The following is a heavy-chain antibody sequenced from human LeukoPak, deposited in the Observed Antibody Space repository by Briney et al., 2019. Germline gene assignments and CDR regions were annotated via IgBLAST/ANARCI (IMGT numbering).Heavy chain of an antibody. J-gene: IGHJ4*02. D-gene: IGHD2-2*01. CDR2: IIPIFGTA. CDR1: GGTFSSYA. V-gene: IGHV1-69*13. Sequence: SVKVSCKASGGTFSSYAISWVRQAPGQGLEWMGGIIPIFGTANYAQKFQGRVTITADESTSTAYMELSSLRSEDTAVYYCARVYCSSTSCYAEFDYWGQGTLVTVSS. CDR3: ARVYCSSTSCYAEFDY.